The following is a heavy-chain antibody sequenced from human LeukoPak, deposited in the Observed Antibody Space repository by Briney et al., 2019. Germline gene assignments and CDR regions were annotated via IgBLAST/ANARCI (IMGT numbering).Heavy chain of an antibody. J-gene: IGHJ4*02. CDR2: IYYSGST. D-gene: IGHD3-3*01. Sequence: SETLSLTCTVSGGSISSYYWSWIRQPPGKGLEWIGYIYYSGSTNYNPSLKSRVTISVDTSKNQFSLKLSSVTAADTAVYYCARGHDFWSGYYPYYFDYWGQGTLVTVSS. CDR1: GGSISSYY. CDR3: ARGHDFWSGYYPYYFDY. V-gene: IGHV4-59*01.